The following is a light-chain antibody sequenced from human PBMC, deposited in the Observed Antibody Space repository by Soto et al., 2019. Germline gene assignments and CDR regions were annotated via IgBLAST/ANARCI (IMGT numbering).Light chain of an antibody. Sequence: EIVMTQSPSTLSVSPGERATVSCRASQSVSSNLAWYQQKPGQAPRLLIYGASTRATGIPARFSGSGSGTEFTLTISSLQSEDFAVYYCQHYNNWPRTFGQATKVEI. V-gene: IGKV3-15*01. J-gene: IGKJ1*01. CDR2: GAS. CDR3: QHYNNWPRT. CDR1: QSVSSN.